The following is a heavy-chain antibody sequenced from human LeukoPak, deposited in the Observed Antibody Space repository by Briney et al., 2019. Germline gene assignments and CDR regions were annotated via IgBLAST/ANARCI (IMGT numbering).Heavy chain of an antibody. CDR3: ARDRAAAGTGDY. D-gene: IGHD6-13*01. V-gene: IGHV1-18*01. Sequence: ASVKVSCKASGYTFTRYGISWVRQAPGQGLEWMGWISAYNGNTNYAQKLQGRVTMTTDTSTSTAYMELRSLRSDDTAVYYCARDRAAAGTGDYWGQGTLVTVSS. CDR1: GYTFTRYG. J-gene: IGHJ4*02. CDR2: ISAYNGNT.